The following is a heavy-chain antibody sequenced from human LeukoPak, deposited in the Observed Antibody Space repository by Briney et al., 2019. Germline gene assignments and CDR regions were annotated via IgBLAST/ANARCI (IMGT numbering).Heavy chain of an antibody. J-gene: IGHJ4*02. CDR2: INHSGST. D-gene: IGHD7-27*01. V-gene: IGHV4-34*01. CDR3: ARMRRGDWGPTFDY. CDR1: GGSFSGYY. Sequence: SETLSLTCAVYGGSFSGYYWSWIRQPAGKGLEWSGEINHSGSTNYNPSLKSRVTISVDTSKNQFSLKLSSVTAADTAVYYCARMRRGDWGPTFDYWGQGTLVTVSS.